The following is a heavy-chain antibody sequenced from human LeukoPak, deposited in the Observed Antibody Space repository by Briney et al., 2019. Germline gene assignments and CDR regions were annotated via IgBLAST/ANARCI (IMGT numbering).Heavy chain of an antibody. J-gene: IGHJ4*02. Sequence: SVKVSCKASGGTFSSYAISWVRQAPGQGLEWMGGIIPIFGTANYAQKFQGRVTITADESTSTAYMELSSLRSEDTAVYYCARAPPYYYDSSGTNYFDYRGQGTLVTVSS. V-gene: IGHV1-69*01. D-gene: IGHD3-22*01. CDR3: ARAPPYYYDSSGTNYFDY. CDR1: GGTFSSYA. CDR2: IIPIFGTA.